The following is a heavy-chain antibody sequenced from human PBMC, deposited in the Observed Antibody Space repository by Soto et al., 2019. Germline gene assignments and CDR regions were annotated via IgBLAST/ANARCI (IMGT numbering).Heavy chain of an antibody. CDR2: ISSSSSYI. D-gene: IGHD3-3*01. CDR3: ARDERITIFGVVPVNYYYGMDV. CDR1: GFTFSSYS. V-gene: IGHV3-21*01. J-gene: IGHJ6*02. Sequence: SLRLSCASSGFTFSSYSMNWVRQAPGKELEWVSSISSSSSYIYYADSVKGRFTISRDNAKNSLYLQMNSLRAEDTAVYYCARDERITIFGVVPVNYYYGMDVWGQGTTVTVSS.